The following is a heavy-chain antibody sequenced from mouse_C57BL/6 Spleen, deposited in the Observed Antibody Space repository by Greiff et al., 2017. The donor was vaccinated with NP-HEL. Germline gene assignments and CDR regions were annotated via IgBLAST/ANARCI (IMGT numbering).Heavy chain of an antibody. CDR1: GYTFTDYY. CDR3: ARGYDYDGAWFAY. D-gene: IGHD2-4*01. Sequence: VQRVESGAELVRPGASVKLSCKASGYTFTDYYINWVKQRPGQGLEWIARIYPGSGNTYYNEKFKGKATLTAEKSSSTAYMQLSSLTSEDSAVYFCARGYDYDGAWFAYWGQGTLVTVSA. V-gene: IGHV1-76*01. CDR2: IYPGSGNT. J-gene: IGHJ3*01.